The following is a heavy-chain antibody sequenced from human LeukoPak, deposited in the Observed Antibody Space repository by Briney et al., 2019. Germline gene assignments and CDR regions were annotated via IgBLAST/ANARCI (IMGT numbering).Heavy chain of an antibody. CDR3: ARDEITVTSSIDY. Sequence: GGSLRLSCAASGFTVSSNYMSWVRQAPGKGLEWVSLISSGDSTYYADSVKGRFTISRDKSKNALYLQMNSLRAEDTAVYYCARDEITVTSSIDYWGQGTLVTVSS. CDR2: ISSGDST. V-gene: IGHV3-66*01. CDR1: GFTVSSNY. D-gene: IGHD4-17*01. J-gene: IGHJ4*02.